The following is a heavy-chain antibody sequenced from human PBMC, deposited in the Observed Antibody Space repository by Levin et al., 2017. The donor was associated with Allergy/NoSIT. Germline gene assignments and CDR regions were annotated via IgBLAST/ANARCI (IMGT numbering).Heavy chain of an antibody. Sequence: GESLKISCKASGYTFTSYYMHWVRQAPGQGLEWMGIINPSGGSTSYAQKFQGRVTMTRDTSTSTVYMELSSLRSEDTAVYYCARDGVVVPAAMLVLNWFDPWGQGTLVTVSS. CDR1: GYTFTSYY. CDR2: INPSGGST. V-gene: IGHV1-46*01. CDR3: ARDGVVVPAAMLVLNWFDP. D-gene: IGHD2-2*01. J-gene: IGHJ5*02.